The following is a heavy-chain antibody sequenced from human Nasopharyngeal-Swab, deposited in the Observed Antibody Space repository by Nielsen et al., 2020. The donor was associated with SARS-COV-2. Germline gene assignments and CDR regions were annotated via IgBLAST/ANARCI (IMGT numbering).Heavy chain of an antibody. CDR1: GYTFTSYD. J-gene: IGHJ6*03. Sequence: ASMKVSCKASGYTFTSYDINWVRQATGQGLEWMGWMNPNSGNTGYAQKFQGRVTMTRNTSISTAYMELSSLRSEDTAVYYCARGRREWLLYRFYYYYMDVWGKGTTVTVSS. V-gene: IGHV1-8*01. CDR2: MNPNSGNT. D-gene: IGHD3-3*01. CDR3: ARGRREWLLYRFYYYYMDV.